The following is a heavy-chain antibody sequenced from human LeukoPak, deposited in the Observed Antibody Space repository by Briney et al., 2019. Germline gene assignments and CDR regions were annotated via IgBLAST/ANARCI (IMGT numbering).Heavy chain of an antibody. CDR1: GFTVSSNY. CDR3: AREPVNSRIRITIED. V-gene: IGHV3-66*01. J-gene: IGHJ4*02. Sequence: GGSLRLSCAASGFTVSSNYMNWVRQAPGKGLEWVSVIDSGGSTYYADSVKGRFTISRDNSKNTLYLQMNSLRAEDTAVYYCAREPVNSRIRITIEDWGQGTLVTVSS. D-gene: IGHD3-9*01. CDR2: IDSGGST.